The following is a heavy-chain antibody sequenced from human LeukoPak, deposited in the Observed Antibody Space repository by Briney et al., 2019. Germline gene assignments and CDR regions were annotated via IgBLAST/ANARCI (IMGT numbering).Heavy chain of an antibody. CDR2: INPNTGGT. J-gene: IGHJ4*02. D-gene: IGHD2-2*01. Sequence: ASVNVSCKTSGYTFTGYLMHWVRQAPGQGLEWMGWINPNTGGTNYAQKFQGRVTMTRDTSISTAYMELSRLRSDDTAVYFCAPTSVSYFGYWGQGNLVTVSS. CDR1: GYTFTGYL. CDR3: APTSVSYFGY. V-gene: IGHV1-2*02.